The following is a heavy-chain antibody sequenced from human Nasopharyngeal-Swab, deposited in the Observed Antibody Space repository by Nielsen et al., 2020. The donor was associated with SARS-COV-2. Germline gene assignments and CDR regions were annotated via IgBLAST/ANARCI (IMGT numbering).Heavy chain of an antibody. Sequence: GESLKISCAASGFTFSRYAIHWVRQAPGKGLEWVTFITHDGSKKGYADSVKGRFTISRDNPKNTVYLQMNSLRAEDTAVYYCARVGLSDWYFDLWGRGTLVTVSS. J-gene: IGHJ2*01. V-gene: IGHV3-30*03. CDR1: GFTFSRYA. D-gene: IGHD3-3*02. CDR2: ITHDGSKK. CDR3: ARVGLSDWYFDL.